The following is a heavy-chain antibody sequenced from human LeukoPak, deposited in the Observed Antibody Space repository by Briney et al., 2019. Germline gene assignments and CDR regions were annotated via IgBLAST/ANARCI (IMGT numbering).Heavy chain of an antibody. CDR2: IYPADSDT. Sequence: GDSLKISCKGSGYNIANYWIGWVRQMPGKGLEWMGIIYPADSDTRYSPSFQGQVTISADKSISTAYLQWSSLKASDTAMYYCARHYGSGLGSDYWGQGTLVTVSS. CDR3: ARHYGSGLGSDY. V-gene: IGHV5-51*01. D-gene: IGHD3-10*01. J-gene: IGHJ4*02. CDR1: GYNIANYW.